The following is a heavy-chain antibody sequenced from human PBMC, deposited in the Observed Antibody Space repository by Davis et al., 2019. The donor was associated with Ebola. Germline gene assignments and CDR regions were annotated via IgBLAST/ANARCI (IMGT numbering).Heavy chain of an antibody. Sequence: MPSETLSLTCTVSDGSISSYFWSWIRQPPGKGLEWIGYMYYSGRTTYNPSLKSRVTISIETSKNQFSLKLSSVTAADTAVYYCARGASDGYNGISFDYWGQGILVTVSS. CDR2: MYYSGRT. V-gene: IGHV4-59*01. D-gene: IGHD5-24*01. CDR3: ARGASDGYNGISFDY. J-gene: IGHJ4*02. CDR1: DGSISSYF.